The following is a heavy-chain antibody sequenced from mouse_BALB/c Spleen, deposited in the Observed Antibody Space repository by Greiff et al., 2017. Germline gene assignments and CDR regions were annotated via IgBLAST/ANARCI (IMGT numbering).Heavy chain of an antibody. D-gene: IGHD2-4*01. Sequence: EVMLVESGGDLVKPGGSLKLSCAASGFTFSSYGMSWVRQTPDKRLEWVATISSGGSYTYYPDSVKGRFTISRDNAKNTLYLQMSSLKSEDTAMYYCARQVDYDWYFDVWGAGTTVTVSS. CDR1: GFTFSSYG. J-gene: IGHJ1*01. V-gene: IGHV5-6*01. CDR3: ARQVDYDWYFDV. CDR2: ISSGGSYT.